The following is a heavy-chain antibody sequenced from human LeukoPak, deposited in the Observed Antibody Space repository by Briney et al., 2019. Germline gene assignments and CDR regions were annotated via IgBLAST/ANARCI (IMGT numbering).Heavy chain of an antibody. CDR2: IYNSGST. D-gene: IGHD3-22*01. CDR3: ARGYYDSSGSAKFAFDI. V-gene: IGHV3-66*01. CDR1: GFTVSSKY. J-gene: IGHJ3*02. Sequence: GGSLRLSCVVSGFTVSSKYMTWVRQAPGKGLEWVSVIYNSGSTYHADSVKGRFTISRDNSKNTLYLQMNSLGAEDTAVYYCARGYYDSSGSAKFAFDIWGQGTMVTVSS.